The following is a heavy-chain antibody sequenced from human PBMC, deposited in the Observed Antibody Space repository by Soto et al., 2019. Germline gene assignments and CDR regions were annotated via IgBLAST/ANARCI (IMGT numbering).Heavy chain of an antibody. CDR3: AKLTVADYGVDV. V-gene: IGHV4-39*01. CDR2: IYYSGST. Sequence: KTSETLSLTCTVPGGSISSSSYYWGWIRQPPGKGLEWIGSIYYSGSTYHNPSLKSRVTISVDTSKNQFSLKLSSVPAADTAVYYCAKLTVADYGVDVWGQGTTVTVSS. J-gene: IGHJ6*02. CDR1: GGSISSSSYY. D-gene: IGHD4-17*01.